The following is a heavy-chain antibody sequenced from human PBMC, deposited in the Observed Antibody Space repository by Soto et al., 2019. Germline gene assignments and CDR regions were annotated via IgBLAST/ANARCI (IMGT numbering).Heavy chain of an antibody. D-gene: IGHD3-22*01. CDR3: AGPPTYYYDSSASDYRIEYLHH. V-gene: IGHV4-39*01. CDR2: IYYSGST. CDR1: GGSISSRGYY. J-gene: IGHJ1*01. Sequence: SETLSLTCTVSGGSISSRGYYWGWIRQPPGKGLEWIGTIYYSGSTYYNPSLKSRVTISVDTSKKQFSLKLNSVTAADTAVYYCAGPPTYYYDSSASDYRIEYLHHWGQGTLVTVSS.